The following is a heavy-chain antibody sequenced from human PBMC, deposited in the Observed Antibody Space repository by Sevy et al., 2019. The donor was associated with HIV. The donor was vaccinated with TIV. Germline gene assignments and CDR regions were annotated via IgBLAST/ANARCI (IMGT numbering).Heavy chain of an antibody. V-gene: IGHV3-23*01. J-gene: IGHJ4*02. CDR2: ISGSGGST. CDR1: GFTFNNYA. CDR3: TKQSVSSPSYYFDY. Sequence: GGSLRLSCAASGFTFNNYAMSWVRQAPGKGLEWVSGISGSGGSTYYVDSVKGRFTISRDNSKNTLYLQMNSLRAEDTAVYYCTKQSVSSPSYYFDYWGQGALVTVSS.